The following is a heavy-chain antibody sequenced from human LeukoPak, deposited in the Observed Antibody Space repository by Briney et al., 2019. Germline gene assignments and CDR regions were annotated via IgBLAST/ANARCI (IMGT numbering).Heavy chain of an antibody. CDR3: ARDPEEQLEAGISDY. J-gene: IGHJ4*01. Sequence: GASVKVSCKASGYTFTGYYMHWVRQAPGQGLEWMGWINPNSGGTNYAQKFQGRVTMTRDTSISTAYMELSRLRSDDTAVYYCARDPEEQLEAGISDYWGHGTLVTVSS. V-gene: IGHV1-2*02. CDR2: INPNSGGT. D-gene: IGHD1-1*01. CDR1: GYTFTGYY.